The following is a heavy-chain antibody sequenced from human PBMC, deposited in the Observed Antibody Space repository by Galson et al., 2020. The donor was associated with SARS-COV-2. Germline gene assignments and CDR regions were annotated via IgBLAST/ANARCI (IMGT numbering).Heavy chain of an antibody. V-gene: IGHV3-30*18. J-gene: IGHJ6*02. Sequence: TGGSLRLSCAASGFTLSSYGMHWVRQAPGKRLTRVEVISYDGSNKYYADSVKGRFTISRYNSKNTLYLQMNSLRAEDTAVYYCAKDQGYYDFWSGYLAPPAHYYYYGMDVWGQGTTVTVSS. CDR3: AKDQGYYDFWSGYLAPPAHYYYYGMDV. D-gene: IGHD3-3*01. CDR1: GFTLSSYG. CDR2: ISYDGSNK.